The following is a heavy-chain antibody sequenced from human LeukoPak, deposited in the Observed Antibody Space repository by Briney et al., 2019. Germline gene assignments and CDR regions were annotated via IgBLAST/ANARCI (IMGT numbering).Heavy chain of an antibody. V-gene: IGHV4-4*07. CDR3: ARDPRGIVGANHNWFDP. Sequence: PSETLSLTCTVSGGSIGSYYWSWIRQPAGKGLEWIGRIYASGSTNYNPSLKSRVTMSVDTSKSQFSLKLISVTAADTAVYYCARDPRGIVGANHNWFDPWGQGTLVTVSS. J-gene: IGHJ5*02. CDR1: GGSIGSYY. CDR2: IYASGST. D-gene: IGHD1-26*01.